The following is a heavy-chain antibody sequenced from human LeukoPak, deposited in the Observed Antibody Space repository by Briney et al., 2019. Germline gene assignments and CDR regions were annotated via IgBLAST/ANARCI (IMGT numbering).Heavy chain of an antibody. Sequence: PGGSLRLPCAASGFTFSSYGMHWVRQAPGKGLEWVAVISYDGSSKNYADSVKGRFTISRDNSKNTLYLQVNSLRAEDTAVYFCAKNRKFGDLVYYYYYLDVWGKGTTVTVSS. D-gene: IGHD3-10*01. CDR1: GFTFSSYG. CDR3: AKNRKFGDLVYYYYYLDV. V-gene: IGHV3-30*18. CDR2: ISYDGSSK. J-gene: IGHJ6*03.